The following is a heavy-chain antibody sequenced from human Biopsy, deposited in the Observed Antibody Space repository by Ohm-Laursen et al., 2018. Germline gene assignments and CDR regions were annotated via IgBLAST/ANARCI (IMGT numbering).Heavy chain of an antibody. D-gene: IGHD6-19*01. Sequence: RLSCAASGFIFSRYAMHWVRQAPGKGLEWVAIIWYDGSNKYYADSVKGRFTISRDDSKNTLYLQMNSLRAEDTAVYYCARDLEYGSSFYYYYGMDVWGQGTTVTVSS. CDR3: ARDLEYGSSFYYYYGMDV. CDR1: GFIFSRYA. J-gene: IGHJ6*02. V-gene: IGHV3-33*01. CDR2: IWYDGSNK.